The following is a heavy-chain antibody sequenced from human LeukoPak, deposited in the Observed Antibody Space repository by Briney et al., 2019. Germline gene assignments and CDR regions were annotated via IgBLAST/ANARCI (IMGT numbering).Heavy chain of an antibody. D-gene: IGHD2-21*02. CDR2: IYYSGST. Sequence: SETLSLTCTVSGGSISSSSYYWGWIRQPPGKGLEWIGSIYYSGSTYYNPSLKSRVTISVDTSKNQFSLKLRSVTAADTAVYYCARAGVVTATRDYFDYWGQGTLVTVSS. V-gene: IGHV4-39*07. CDR1: GGSISSSSYY. CDR3: ARAGVVTATRDYFDY. J-gene: IGHJ4*02.